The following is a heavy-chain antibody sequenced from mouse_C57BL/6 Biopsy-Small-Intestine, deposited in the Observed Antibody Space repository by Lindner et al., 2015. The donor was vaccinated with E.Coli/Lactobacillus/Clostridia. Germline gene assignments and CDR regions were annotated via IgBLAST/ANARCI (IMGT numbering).Heavy chain of an antibody. V-gene: IGHV1-80*01. Sequence: VQLQESGAELVKPGASVKISCKASGYAFSSYWMNWVKQRPGKGLEWIGQIYPGDGDTKYNGKFKGKATLTADKSSSTAYMQLSSLTSEDSAVYFCATYSNYVSHFDHWGQGTILTVSS. CDR1: GYAFSSYW. CDR3: ATYSNYVSHFDH. CDR2: IYPGDGDT. D-gene: IGHD2-5*01. J-gene: IGHJ2*01.